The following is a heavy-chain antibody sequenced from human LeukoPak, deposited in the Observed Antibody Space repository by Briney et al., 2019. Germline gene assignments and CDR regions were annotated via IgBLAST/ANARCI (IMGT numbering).Heavy chain of an antibody. CDR2: IRYDGSNK. CDR1: GFTFSSYG. Sequence: GGSLRLSCAASGFTFSSYGMHWVRQAPGKGLEWVAFIRYDGSNKYYADSVKGRFTISRDNSKNTLYLQMNSLRAEDTAVYYCAKDHHYYGSGSYLKIDYWVQGTLVTVSS. J-gene: IGHJ4*02. D-gene: IGHD3-10*01. V-gene: IGHV3-30*02. CDR3: AKDHHYYGSGSYLKIDY.